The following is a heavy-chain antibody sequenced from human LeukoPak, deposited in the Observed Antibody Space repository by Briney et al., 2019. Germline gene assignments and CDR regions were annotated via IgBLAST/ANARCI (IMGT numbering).Heavy chain of an antibody. D-gene: IGHD3-3*02. Sequence: PGGSLRLSCAASGFTFSSNAMSWVRQAPGKGLERVSAISVSGVSTYYADSVKGRFTISRDNSDNTLYLQMDSLIIEDTAVYFCAGLSFFRWFDPWGQGSLVTVSS. J-gene: IGHJ5*01. CDR3: AGLSFFRWFDP. V-gene: IGHV3-23*01. CDR2: ISVSGVST. CDR1: GFTFSSNA.